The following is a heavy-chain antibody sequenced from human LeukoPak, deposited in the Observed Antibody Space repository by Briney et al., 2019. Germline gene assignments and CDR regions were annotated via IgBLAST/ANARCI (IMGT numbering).Heavy chain of an antibody. CDR3: ARDRAAAGLNNWSDP. CDR2: ISYDGSNE. CDR1: GFTFSSYV. J-gene: IGHJ5*02. V-gene: IGHV3-30*04. Sequence: GGSLRLSCAASGFTFSSYVMHWVRQAPGKGLEWVAIISYDGSNEYYADSVKGRFTISRDNSKNTLYLQMNSLRAADTAVYYCARDRAAAGLNNWSDPWGQGTRVTVSS. D-gene: IGHD6-13*01.